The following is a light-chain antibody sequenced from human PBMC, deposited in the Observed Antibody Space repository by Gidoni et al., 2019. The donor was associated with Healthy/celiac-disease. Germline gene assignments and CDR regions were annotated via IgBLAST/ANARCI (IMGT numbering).Light chain of an antibody. V-gene: IGLV3-25*03. Sequence: SYELTQPPSVSVSPGQTAMITCSGDALPKQYAYWYQQKPGQGPVLLIYKERERPSGIPERVSGSSPGPTVTLTISGVQAEDESDNYCQAADSSGIGVFGGGTKLTVL. CDR1: ALPKQY. CDR3: QAADSSGIGV. J-gene: IGLJ3*02. CDR2: KER.